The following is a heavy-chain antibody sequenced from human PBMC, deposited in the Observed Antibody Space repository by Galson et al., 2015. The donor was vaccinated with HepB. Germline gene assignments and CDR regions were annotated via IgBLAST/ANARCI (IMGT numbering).Heavy chain of an antibody. Sequence: SLRLSCAASGFTFDDYAMHWVRQAPGKGLEWVSGISWNSGSIGYADSVKGRFTISRDNAKNSLYLQMNSLRAEDTALYYCAKDWTYGGYSGSYRLDYWGQGTLVTVSS. CDR3: AKDWTYGGYSGSYRLDY. CDR2: ISWNSGSI. J-gene: IGHJ4*02. CDR1: GFTFDDYA. V-gene: IGHV3-9*01. D-gene: IGHD1-26*01.